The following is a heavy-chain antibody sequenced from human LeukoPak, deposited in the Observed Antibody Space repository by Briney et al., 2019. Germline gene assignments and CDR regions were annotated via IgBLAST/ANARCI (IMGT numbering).Heavy chain of an antibody. V-gene: IGHV4-59*01. D-gene: IGHD4-11*01. J-gene: IGHJ3*02. CDR1: GGSISSYY. Sequence: SETLSLTCTVSGGSISSYYWSWIRQPPGKGLEWIGYIYYSGSTNHNPSLKSRVTISVDTSKNQFSLKPSSVTAADTAVYYCARQDYSNYDDAFDIWGQGTMVTVSS. CDR2: IYYSGST. CDR3: ARQDYSNYDDAFDI.